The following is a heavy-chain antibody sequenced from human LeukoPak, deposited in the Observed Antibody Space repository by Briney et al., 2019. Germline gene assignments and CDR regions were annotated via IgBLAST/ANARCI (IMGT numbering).Heavy chain of an antibody. CDR3: AKRDRTVTHAFDI. V-gene: IGHV3-20*04. CDR2: INSDESST. J-gene: IGHJ3*02. D-gene: IGHD4-17*01. CDR1: GFTFDDYG. Sequence: PGGSLRLSCAASGFTFDDYGMSWVRQAPGKGLEWVSGINSDESSTTYADSVKGRFTISRDNAKNTLYLQMNSLRAEDTAVYYCAKRDRTVTHAFDIWGQGTMVTVSS.